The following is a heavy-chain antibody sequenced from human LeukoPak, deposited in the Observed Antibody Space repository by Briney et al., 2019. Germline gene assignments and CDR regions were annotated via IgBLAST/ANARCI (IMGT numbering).Heavy chain of an antibody. J-gene: IGHJ3*02. CDR2: IYYSGST. Sequence: PSETLSLTCTVSGGSISSSSYYWGWIRQPPGKGLEWIGSIYYSGSTYYNPSLKSRVTISVDTSKNQFSLKLSSVTAADTAVYYCARPYPDSDLNYDYNDAFDIWGQGTMVTVSS. CDR1: GGSISSSSYY. V-gene: IGHV4-39*01. CDR3: ARPYPDSDLNYDYNDAFDI. D-gene: IGHD3-3*01.